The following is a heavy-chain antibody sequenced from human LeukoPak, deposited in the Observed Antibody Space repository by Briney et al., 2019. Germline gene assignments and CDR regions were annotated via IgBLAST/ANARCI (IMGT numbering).Heavy chain of an antibody. CDR1: GGTFSSYA. V-gene: IGHV1-69*01. D-gene: IGHD3-10*01. CDR3: ARAFAMVRGNFDY. CDR2: IIPIFGTA. J-gene: IGHJ4*02. Sequence: SVKVSCKASGGTFSSYAISWVRQAPGQGLEWMGGIIPIFGTANYAQKFQGRVTITADESTSTAYMELSSLRSEDTAVYYCARAFAMVRGNFDYWGQGTLVTVSS.